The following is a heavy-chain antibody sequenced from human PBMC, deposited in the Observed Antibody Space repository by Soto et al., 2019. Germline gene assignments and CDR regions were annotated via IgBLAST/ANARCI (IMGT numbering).Heavy chain of an antibody. J-gene: IGHJ5*02. Sequence: GGSLRVCWAAAGGTGGSDCMSWVRQAKGKGLEWVSVIYTGGSTYYADSVKGRFTFSRDNSKNTLYLQMNSLRAEDTAVYYCARAYGGNPALFDPWGQGTLVTVSS. CDR2: IYTGGST. CDR3: ARAYGGNPALFDP. CDR1: GGTGGSDC. V-gene: IGHV3-53*01. D-gene: IGHD4-17*01.